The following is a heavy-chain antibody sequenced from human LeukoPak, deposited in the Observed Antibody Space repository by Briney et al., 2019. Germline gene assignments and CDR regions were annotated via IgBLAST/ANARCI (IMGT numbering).Heavy chain of an antibody. J-gene: IGHJ4*02. Sequence: PGGSVRLSCAASGFTFSTYSMNWVRQAPGKGLEWVSYITGSSIIYYSDSVKGRFTVSRDNAKNSLYLQMSSLRAEDTAVYYCASVRGGYWGQGTLVTVPS. D-gene: IGHD3-16*01. CDR2: ITGSSII. CDR1: GFTFSTYS. CDR3: ASVRGGY. V-gene: IGHV3-48*01.